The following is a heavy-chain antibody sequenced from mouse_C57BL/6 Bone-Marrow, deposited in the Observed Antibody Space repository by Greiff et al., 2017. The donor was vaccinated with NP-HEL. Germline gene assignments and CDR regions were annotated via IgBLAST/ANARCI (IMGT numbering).Heavy chain of an antibody. V-gene: IGHV1-39*01. D-gene: IGHD1-1*01. CDR3: ARPLYYGSSLYWYFDV. J-gene: IGHJ1*03. CDR1: GYSFTDYN. Sequence: VQLQQSGPELVKPGASVKISCKASGYSFTDYNMNWVKQSNGKSLEWIGVINPNYGTTSYNQKFKGKATLTVDQSSSTAYIQLNSLTSEDSAVYYCARPLYYGSSLYWYFDVWGTGTTVTVSS. CDR2: INPNYGTT.